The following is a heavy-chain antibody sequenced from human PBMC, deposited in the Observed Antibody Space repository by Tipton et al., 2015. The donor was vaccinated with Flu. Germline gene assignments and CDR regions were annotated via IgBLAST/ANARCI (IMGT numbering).Heavy chain of an antibody. CDR1: GGSISSGSYY. Sequence: TLSFTCTVSGGSISSGSYYWSWIRQPAGKGLEWIGRIYTSGSTNYNPSLKSRVTISVDTSKNQFSLKLSSVTAADTAVYYCASSIVGATTPPLAFDYWGQGTLVTVSS. J-gene: IGHJ4*02. CDR2: IYTSGST. V-gene: IGHV4-61*02. CDR3: ASSIVGATTPPLAFDY. D-gene: IGHD1-26*01.